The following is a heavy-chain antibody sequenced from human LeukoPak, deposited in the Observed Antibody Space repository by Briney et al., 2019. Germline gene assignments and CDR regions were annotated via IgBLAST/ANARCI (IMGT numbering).Heavy chain of an antibody. CDR3: ASFTSIVAAVDFDY. J-gene: IGHJ4*02. CDR1: GGSFSGYY. V-gene: IGHV4-34*01. D-gene: IGHD6-13*01. Sequence: SETLSLTCAVYGGSFSGYYWSWIRQPPGKGLEWIGEINHSGSTNYNPSLKSRVTISVDTSKNQFSLKLSSVTAADTAVYYCASFTSIVAAVDFDYWGQGTLSPSPQ. CDR2: INHSGST.